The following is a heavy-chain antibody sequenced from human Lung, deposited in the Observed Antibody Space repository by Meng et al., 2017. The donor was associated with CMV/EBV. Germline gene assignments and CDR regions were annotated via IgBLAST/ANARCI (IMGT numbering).Heavy chain of an antibody. D-gene: IGHD3-10*01. J-gene: IGHJ4*02. CDR3: AKGSYSLAGSYFDY. Sequence: SXKISCAASGFTFDDHAMHWARQAPGKGLEWVSGISWNSGTIDYADSVKGRFTISRDNAKTSLYLEMNSLRAEDMAFYYCAKGSYSLAGSYFDYWGQGXLVTVSS. CDR1: GFTFDDHA. CDR2: ISWNSGTI. V-gene: IGHV3-9*03.